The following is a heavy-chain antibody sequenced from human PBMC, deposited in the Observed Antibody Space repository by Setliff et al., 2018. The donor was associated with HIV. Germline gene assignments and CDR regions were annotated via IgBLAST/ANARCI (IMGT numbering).Heavy chain of an antibody. Sequence: ASVKVSCKASGYTFTGYYMHWVRQAPGQGLEWMGRINPYSGDTNYAQKFQGRVTMTRDTSITTAYMELSRLRAGDTAVYYCARDRKFGSSGHYYYYMDIWGKGTSVTVSS. CDR2: INPYSGDT. V-gene: IGHV1-2*06. CDR1: GYTFTGYY. D-gene: IGHD6-6*01. J-gene: IGHJ6*03. CDR3: ARDRKFGSSGHYYYYMDI.